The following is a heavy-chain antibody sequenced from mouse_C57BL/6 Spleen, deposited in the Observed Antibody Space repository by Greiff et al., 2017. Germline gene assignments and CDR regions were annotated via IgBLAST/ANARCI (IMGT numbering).Heavy chain of an antibody. D-gene: IGHD1-1*02. CDR2: IDPEDGDT. Sequence: VQLQQSGAELVRPGASVKLSCTASGFNIKDYYMHWVKQRPEQGLEWIGRIDPEDGDTEYAPKFQGKATMTADTSSNTAYLQPRSLTSEDTAIYYCTTTNGAAWFAYWGQGTLVTVSA. V-gene: IGHV14-1*01. J-gene: IGHJ3*01. CDR3: TTTNGAAWFAY. CDR1: GFNIKDYY.